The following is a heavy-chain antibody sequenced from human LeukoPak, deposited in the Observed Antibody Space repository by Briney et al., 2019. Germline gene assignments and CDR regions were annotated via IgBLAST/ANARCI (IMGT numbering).Heavy chain of an antibody. V-gene: IGHV4-61*02. D-gene: IGHD6-13*01. Sequence: SETLSLTCTVSGGSISSGSYYWSWIRQPAGKGLEWIGRIYTSGSTNYNPSLKSRVTISVDTSKNQFSLKLSSVTAADTAVYYCARAPPSSWLYWYFDLWGRGTLVTVSS. J-gene: IGHJ2*01. CDR1: GGSISSGSYY. CDR2: IYTSGST. CDR3: ARAPPSSWLYWYFDL.